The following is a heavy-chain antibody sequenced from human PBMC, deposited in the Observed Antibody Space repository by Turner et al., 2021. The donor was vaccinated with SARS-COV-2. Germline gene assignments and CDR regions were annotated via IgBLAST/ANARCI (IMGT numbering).Heavy chain of an antibody. CDR2: VDSGGTT. Sequence: QLPLQESGPRLVKPSETLSLTCPVTGYSIAGSAYYWGWIRQSPAKGLRWIGTVDSGGTTYYKPSLKRRITLSVDTSTNHFYLNLYSVTAADTSVYYCVRLSLVYGDYAEYWGHGALVTVSS. J-gene: IGHJ4*01. CDR3: VRLSLVYGDYAEY. V-gene: IGHV4-39*02. CDR1: GYSIAGSAYY. D-gene: IGHD4-17*01.